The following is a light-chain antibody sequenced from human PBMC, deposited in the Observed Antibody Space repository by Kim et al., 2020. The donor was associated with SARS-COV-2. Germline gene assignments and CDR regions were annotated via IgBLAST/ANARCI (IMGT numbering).Light chain of an antibody. V-gene: IGKV1-33*01. CDR3: QQYDNLPYS. J-gene: IGKJ2*03. CDR1: QDIINS. Sequence: SAFVGDRVTITCRASQDIINSLHWYQHKPGKAPKLLIYDASNLETGVPSRFSGSGSGTSFTFTITSLQPEDVATYYCQQYDNLPYSFGQGTKLEI. CDR2: DAS.